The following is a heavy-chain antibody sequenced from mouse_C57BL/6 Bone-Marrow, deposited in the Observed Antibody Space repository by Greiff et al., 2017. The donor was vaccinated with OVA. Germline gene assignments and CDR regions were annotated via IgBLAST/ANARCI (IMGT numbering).Heavy chain of an antibody. CDR3: ARGDGSPRYFDV. D-gene: IGHD1-1*01. J-gene: IGHJ1*03. CDR2: FTMYSDAT. V-gene: IGHV1-49*01. Sequence: LQQSGAELVRPGSSVKLSCTDSYFAFMASAMHWVKQRPGHGLEWIGSFTMYSDATESSENFKGKATLTANTSSSNASMELSSLTSDDSAVYYCARGDGSPRYFDVWGTGTTVTVSS. CDR1: YFAFMASA.